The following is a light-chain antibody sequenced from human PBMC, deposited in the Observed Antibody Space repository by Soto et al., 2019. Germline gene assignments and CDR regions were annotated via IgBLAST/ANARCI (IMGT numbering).Light chain of an antibody. CDR2: DVA. Sequence: QSVLTQPASVSGSPGQSITISCTGTSSDVGRYDFVSWYQQHPGKVPKHILYDVANRPSGVSDRFSGSKSGNTASLTISGLQAEDEADYYCCSFTTASTVVFGTGTKLTVL. V-gene: IGLV2-14*03. CDR1: SSDVGRYDF. J-gene: IGLJ1*01. CDR3: CSFTTASTVV.